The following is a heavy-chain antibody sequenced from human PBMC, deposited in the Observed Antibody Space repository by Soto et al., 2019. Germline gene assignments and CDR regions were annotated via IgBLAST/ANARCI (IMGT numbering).Heavy chain of an antibody. CDR2: ISGSGGST. Sequence: QLLESGGGLVQPGGSLRLSCAASGFTFSIYSMNWVRQAPGKGLEWVSLISGSGGSTHYADSVEGRFTISRDNSKNTLYLEMHSLRAEDTAVYYCAKVVKYDVLTGYYKGPDYYGMDVWGQGTTVTVSS. CDR1: GFTFSIYS. J-gene: IGHJ6*02. V-gene: IGHV3-23*01. D-gene: IGHD3-9*01. CDR3: AKVVKYDVLTGYYKGPDYYGMDV.